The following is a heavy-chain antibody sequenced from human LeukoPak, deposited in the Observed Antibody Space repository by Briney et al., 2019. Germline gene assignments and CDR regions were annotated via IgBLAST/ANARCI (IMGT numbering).Heavy chain of an antibody. Sequence: ASVKVSCKASGYTFTSYGISWVRQAPGQGLEWMGWISAYNGNTNSAQKLQGRVTMTTDTSTSTAYMELRSLRSDDTAVYYCARVTLRQYYYGSGSYYYFDYWGQGTLVTVSS. J-gene: IGHJ4*02. CDR1: GYTFTSYG. V-gene: IGHV1-18*01. CDR3: ARVTLRQYYYGSGSYYYFDY. D-gene: IGHD3-10*01. CDR2: ISAYNGNT.